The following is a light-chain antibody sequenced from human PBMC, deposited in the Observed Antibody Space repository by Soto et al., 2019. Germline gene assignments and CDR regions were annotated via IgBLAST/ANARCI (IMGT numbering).Light chain of an antibody. CDR1: QSVSNK. CDR3: QQYNTWRSIS. V-gene: IGKV3-15*01. Sequence: EIVLTQSPVTLSVSPGERATLSRRASQSVSNKLGWYQHKPGQAPRLLIYDTSTRAAGTPARFTGSGSGTDFTLTISSLQSEDFAVYYCQQYNTWRSISFGQGTRLEIK. CDR2: DTS. J-gene: IGKJ5*01.